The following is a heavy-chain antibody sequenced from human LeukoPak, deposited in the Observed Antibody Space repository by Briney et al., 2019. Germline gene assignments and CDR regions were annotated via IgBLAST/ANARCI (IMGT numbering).Heavy chain of an antibody. CDR3: ARRGYARGGDFDY. CDR2: ISSSGSTI. V-gene: IGHV3-48*03. J-gene: IGHJ4*02. Sequence: GGSLRLSCAASGFTFSSYEMNWLRQAPGKGLEWVSYISSSGSTIYYADSVKGRFPISRDNAKNSLYLQMNSLRAEDTAVYYCARRGYARGGDFDYWGQGTLVTVSS. D-gene: IGHD2-2*01. CDR1: GFTFSSYE.